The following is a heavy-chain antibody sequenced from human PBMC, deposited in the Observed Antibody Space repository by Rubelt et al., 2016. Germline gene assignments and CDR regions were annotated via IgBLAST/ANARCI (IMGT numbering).Heavy chain of an antibody. CDR2: IYWDDDK. CDR3: AHRLDSSGWDAFDI. D-gene: IGHD3-22*01. J-gene: IGHJ3*02. CDR1: GFSLSTSGVG. Sequence: QITLKESGPTLVKPTQTLTLTCTVSGFSLSTSGVGVGWIRQPPGKALEWLALIYWDDDKRYSPPLKSRLTLTKDTSENQVVLTMTNMDPVDTATYYCAHRLDSSGWDAFDIWGQGTMVTVSS. V-gene: IGHV2-5*02.